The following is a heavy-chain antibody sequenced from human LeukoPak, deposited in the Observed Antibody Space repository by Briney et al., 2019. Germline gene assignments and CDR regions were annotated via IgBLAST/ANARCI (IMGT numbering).Heavy chain of an antibody. V-gene: IGHV1-18*01. Sequence: GASVKVSCKASGYTFTSYGITWVRQAPGQGLEWMGWISAYNGNTNYAQKLQGRVTMTRDTSTSTVYMELSSLRSEDTAVYYCAREQVVVVPAARGAYYYMDVWGKGTTVTVSS. J-gene: IGHJ6*03. CDR3: AREQVVVVPAARGAYYYMDV. CDR2: ISAYNGNT. CDR1: GYTFTSYG. D-gene: IGHD2-2*01.